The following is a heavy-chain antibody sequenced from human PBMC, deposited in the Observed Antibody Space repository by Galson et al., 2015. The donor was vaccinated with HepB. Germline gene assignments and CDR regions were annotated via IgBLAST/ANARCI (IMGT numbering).Heavy chain of an antibody. CDR1: GYTFTGYY. V-gene: IGHV1-2*02. D-gene: IGHD3-16*02. CDR3: AREEIYDYVWGSYRRYWFFDL. CDR2: INPNNGGA. Sequence: SVKVSCRASGYTFTGYYIHWVRQAPGQGLEWMGWINPNNGGAKYAQKFQGRVTMTRDTSISTAHMDLSRLRSEDTAVYYCAREEIYDYVWGSYRRYWFFDLWGRGTLVTVSS. J-gene: IGHJ2*01.